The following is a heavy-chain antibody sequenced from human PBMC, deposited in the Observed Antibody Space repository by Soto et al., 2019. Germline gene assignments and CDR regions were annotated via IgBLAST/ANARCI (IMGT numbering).Heavy chain of an antibody. D-gene: IGHD5-12*01. Sequence: PGGSLRLSCAASGFTFSSYAMSWVRQAPGKGLEWVSAISGSGGSTYYADSVKGRFTISRDNSKNTLYLQMNSLRAEDTAVYYCAKEWLRFYYYYYGMDVWGQGTTATVSS. V-gene: IGHV3-23*01. CDR2: ISGSGGST. CDR1: GFTFSSYA. CDR3: AKEWLRFYYYYYGMDV. J-gene: IGHJ6*02.